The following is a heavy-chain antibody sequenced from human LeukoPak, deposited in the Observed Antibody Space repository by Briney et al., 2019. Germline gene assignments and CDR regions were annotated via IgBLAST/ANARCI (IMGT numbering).Heavy chain of an antibody. CDR2: IHYSGST. V-gene: IGHV4-59*01. CDR1: GGSISSYY. CDR3: ARGDYYDSSGYYEP. Sequence: SETLSLTCAVSGGSISSYYWSWIRQPPGRGLEWIGSIHYSGSTSYNSSLKSRVTISIDTSKNQFSLKLSSVTAADTAVYYCARGDYYDSSGYYEPWGQGTLVTVSS. D-gene: IGHD3-22*01. J-gene: IGHJ5*02.